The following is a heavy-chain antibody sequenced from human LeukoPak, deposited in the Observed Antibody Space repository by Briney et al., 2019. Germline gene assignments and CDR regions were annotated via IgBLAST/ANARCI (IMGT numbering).Heavy chain of an antibody. Sequence: GGSLRLSCAASGFTLSDHWMAWVRQAPRNGLEWVANINRDGSDTFYVDSVKGRFTISRDNAKNSLSLRMNSLRAEDTGVYYCARDWRSPSYFDLWGQGTLVAVSS. CDR2: INRDGSDT. V-gene: IGHV3-7*04. CDR3: ARDWRSPSYFDL. J-gene: IGHJ4*02. CDR1: GFTLSDHW.